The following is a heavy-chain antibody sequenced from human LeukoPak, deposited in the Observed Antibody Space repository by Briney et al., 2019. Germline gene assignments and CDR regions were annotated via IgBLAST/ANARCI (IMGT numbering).Heavy chain of an antibody. J-gene: IGHJ3*02. CDR2: ISSSSSTI. V-gene: IGHV3-48*02. CDR3: ARDRGSYSAHDAFDI. CDR1: GFTFSSYS. Sequence: RSGGSLRLSCAASGFTFSSYSMNWVRQAPGKGLEWVSYISSSSSTIYYADSVKGRFTISRDNAKNSLYLQMNSLRDEDTAVYYCARDRGSYSAHDAFDIWGQGTMVTVSS. D-gene: IGHD1-26*01.